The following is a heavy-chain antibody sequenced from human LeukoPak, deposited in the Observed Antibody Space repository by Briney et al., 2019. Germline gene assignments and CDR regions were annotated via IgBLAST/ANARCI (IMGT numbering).Heavy chain of an antibody. CDR1: GFTFRNHG. CDR2: IYYDGSKD. CDR3: ARDIPSSHLDQ. D-gene: IGHD2-2*01. J-gene: IGHJ4*02. V-gene: IGHV3-33*01. Sequence: PGKSLRLSCAASGFTFRNHGMHWVRQAPGKGLEWVAVIYYDGSKDYYADSVKGRFTISRDNSKNTLNLQMNSLRAEDTAVYYCARDIPSSHLDQWGQGTLVIVSS.